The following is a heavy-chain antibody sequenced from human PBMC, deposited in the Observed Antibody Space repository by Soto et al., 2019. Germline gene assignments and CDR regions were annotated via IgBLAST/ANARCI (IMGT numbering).Heavy chain of an antibody. J-gene: IGHJ4*02. V-gene: IGHV3-23*01. CDR3: AKDKYTIFGAVDY. Sequence: EVQLLDSGGGLVQPVGSLRLSCATSGFTFNSYAMSWVRQAPGKGLEWVSTITNSGGSTYYVDSVEGRFTISRDNPKNTLYLQMNRLRVEDTAVYYCAKDKYTIFGAVDYWGQGTLVTVSS. CDR2: ITNSGGST. D-gene: IGHD3-3*01. CDR1: GFTFNSYA.